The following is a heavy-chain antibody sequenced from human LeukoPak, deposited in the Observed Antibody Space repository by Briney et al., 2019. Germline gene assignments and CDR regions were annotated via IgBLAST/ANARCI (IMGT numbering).Heavy chain of an antibody. V-gene: IGHV3-53*01. Sequence: GGSLRLSCAASAFTVSSNYMSWVRQAPGKGLEWVSVVFSGGTTYYADSVKGRFTISRDNSKNTLYLQMNSLRAEDTAVYYCAKNLYCGGGSCYPSALGMDVWGQGTTVTVSS. CDR3: AKNLYCGGGSCYPSALGMDV. CDR2: VFSGGTT. J-gene: IGHJ6*02. D-gene: IGHD2-15*01. CDR1: AFTVSSNY.